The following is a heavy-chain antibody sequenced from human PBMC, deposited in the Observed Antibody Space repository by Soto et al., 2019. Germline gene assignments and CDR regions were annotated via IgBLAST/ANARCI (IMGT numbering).Heavy chain of an antibody. CDR1: GCSISSGSYY. CDR2: IYYSGST. D-gene: IGHD6-13*01. J-gene: IGHJ6*02. V-gene: IGHV4-39*01. CDR3: ASEDSSSWYSVYYYYGMDV. Sequence: SETLSLTCTVSGCSISSGSYYWGWIRQPPGKGLEWIGSIYYSGSTYYNPSLKSRVTISVDTSKNQFSLKLSSVTAADTAVYYCASEDSSSWYSVYYYYGMDVWGQGTTVT.